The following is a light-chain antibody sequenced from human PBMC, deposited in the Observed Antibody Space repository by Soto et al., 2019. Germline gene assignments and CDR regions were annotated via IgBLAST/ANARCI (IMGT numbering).Light chain of an antibody. CDR1: QSSSNF. CDR2: SAS. CDR3: QQSYNFPRT. J-gene: IGKJ1*01. V-gene: IGKV1-39*01. Sequence: DIQLTQTPSSPSASVGARVTITCRASQSSSNFLNWYQQKPVQAPKLLISSASNDQSGVPSRFSGRGSGTEFTLTISGLQAEDSASYCCQQSYNFPRTFGQGTEVEI.